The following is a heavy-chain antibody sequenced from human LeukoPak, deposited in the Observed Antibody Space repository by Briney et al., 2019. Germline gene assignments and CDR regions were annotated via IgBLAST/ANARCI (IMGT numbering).Heavy chain of an antibody. D-gene: IGHD2-15*01. CDR3: ARRGPYCSGGSCRGPTYYYYGMDV. CDR2: IIPILGIA. CDR1: GGTFSSYA. J-gene: IGHJ6*02. V-gene: IGHV1-69*04. Sequence: SVKVSCKASGGTFSSYAISWVRQAPGQGLEWMGRIIPILGIANYAQKFQGRVTITADKSTSTAYMELSSLRSEDTAVYYCARRGPYCSGGSCRGPTYYYYGMDVWGQGTTVTVSS.